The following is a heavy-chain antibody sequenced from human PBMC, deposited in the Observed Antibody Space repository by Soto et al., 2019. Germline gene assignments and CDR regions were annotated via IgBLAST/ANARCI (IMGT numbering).Heavy chain of an antibody. J-gene: IGHJ6*03. CDR2: ISAYNGNT. D-gene: IGHD3-10*01. CDR1: GYTLPSYG. V-gene: IGHV1-18*01. Sequence: ASVRVSCRASGYTLPSYGISWVRQVHGQGLEWMGWISAYNGNTNYAQKLQGRVTMTTDTSTSTAYMELRSLRSDDTAVYYCARDLYGSPGYYYYYYMDVWGKGTTVTVSS. CDR3: ARDLYGSPGYYYYYYMDV.